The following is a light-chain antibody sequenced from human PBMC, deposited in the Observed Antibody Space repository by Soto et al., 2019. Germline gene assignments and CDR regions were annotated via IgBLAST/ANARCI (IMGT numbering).Light chain of an antibody. CDR1: SSDVGGYNY. J-gene: IGLJ2*01. CDR2: EVS. Sequence: QSALTQPASVSGSPGQSITISCTGTSSDVGGYNYVSWYQQHPGKAPKLMIYEVSNRPSGVSNRFSGSKSGNTASLTISGLQAEDEADYYRSSYTSSSIHVVFGGGTQLTVL. CDR3: SSYTSSSIHVV. V-gene: IGLV2-14*01.